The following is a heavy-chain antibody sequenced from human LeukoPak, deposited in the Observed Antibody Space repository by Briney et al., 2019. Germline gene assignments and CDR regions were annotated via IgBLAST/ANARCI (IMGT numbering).Heavy chain of an antibody. Sequence: SVKVSCKASGGTFSNYVINWVRQAPGQGLEWMGGIIPIFGTANYAQKFQGGVTITADESTSTAYMEVRSLRSEDTAAYYCARSPGPPPTNWFDPWGQGTLVTVSS. CDR1: GGTFSNYV. CDR2: IIPIFGTA. CDR3: ARSPGPPPTNWFDP. V-gene: IGHV1-69*13. J-gene: IGHJ5*02. D-gene: IGHD1-26*01.